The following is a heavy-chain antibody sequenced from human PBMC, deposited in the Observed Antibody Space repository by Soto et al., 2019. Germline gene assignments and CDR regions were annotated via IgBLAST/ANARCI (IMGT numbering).Heavy chain of an antibody. CDR2: IRSSGSTI. D-gene: IGHD3-9*01. Sequence: QVQLVESGGGLVKPGGSLRLSCAASGFAFSDYYMSWIRQAPGKGLEWVSYIRSSGSTIYYADSVKGRFTISRDNAKNSLYLKMNSLRAADTAVYYCAGGTDFDWLFAPLNWGQGTLVTVSS. V-gene: IGHV3-11*01. J-gene: IGHJ4*02. CDR1: GFAFSDYY. CDR3: AGGTDFDWLFAPLN.